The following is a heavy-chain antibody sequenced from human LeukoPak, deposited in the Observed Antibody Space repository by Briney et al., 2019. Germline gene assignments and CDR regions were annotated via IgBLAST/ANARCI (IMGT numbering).Heavy chain of an antibody. CDR2: INAGNGNT. J-gene: IGHJ4*02. Sequence: ASVKVSCKASGYTFTSYAMHWVRQAPGQRLEWMGWINAGNGNTKYSQKFQGRVTMTRDTSASTAYMELSSLRSEDTAVYYCARGNYYFDSSGYYPVPDYWGQGTLVTVSS. CDR1: GYTFTSYA. CDR3: ARGNYYFDSSGYYPVPDY. V-gene: IGHV1-3*01. D-gene: IGHD3-22*01.